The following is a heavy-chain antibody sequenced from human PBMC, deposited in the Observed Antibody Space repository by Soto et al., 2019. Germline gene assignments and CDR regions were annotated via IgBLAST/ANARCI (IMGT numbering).Heavy chain of an antibody. CDR2: IKNKADGGTT. D-gene: IGHD4-17*01. Sequence: EVQLVESGGDLVKPGGCLRLSCAASGITFTNAWMSWVRQAPGKGLEWVGRIKNKADGGTTDYAAPVRGRFTISRDDPKNTLFLQMNSLETEDTAVYYCTTDPGDYEDFWGRGTLVTVSS. J-gene: IGHJ4*02. CDR3: TTDPGDYEDF. CDR1: GITFTNAW. V-gene: IGHV3-15*01.